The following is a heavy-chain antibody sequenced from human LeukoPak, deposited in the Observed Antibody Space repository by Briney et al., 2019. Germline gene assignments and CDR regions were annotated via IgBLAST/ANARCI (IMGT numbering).Heavy chain of an antibody. Sequence: VASVKVSCKASGYTFTSYGISWVRQAPGQGLEWMGWISAYNGNTNYAQKLQGRVTMTTDTSTSTVYMELRSLRSDDTAVYYCARSRVLRDYCGGDCYTIPLDYWGQGTLITVSS. J-gene: IGHJ4*02. CDR3: ARSRVLRDYCGGDCYTIPLDY. CDR2: ISAYNGNT. D-gene: IGHD2-21*02. V-gene: IGHV1-18*01. CDR1: GYTFTSYG.